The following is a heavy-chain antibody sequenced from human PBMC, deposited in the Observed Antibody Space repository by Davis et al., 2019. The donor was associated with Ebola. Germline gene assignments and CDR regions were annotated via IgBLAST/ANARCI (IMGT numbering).Heavy chain of an antibody. Sequence: PGGSLRLSCAASGFTFSDYYMSWIRQAPGKGLEWVSYISSSSSYTNYADSVKGRFTISRDNAKNSLYLQMNSLRAEDTAVYYCARGVLRYYYGMDVWGKGTTVTVSS. D-gene: IGHD5-12*01. CDR2: ISSSSSYT. CDR1: GFTFSDYY. V-gene: IGHV3-11*06. J-gene: IGHJ6*04. CDR3: ARGVLRYYYGMDV.